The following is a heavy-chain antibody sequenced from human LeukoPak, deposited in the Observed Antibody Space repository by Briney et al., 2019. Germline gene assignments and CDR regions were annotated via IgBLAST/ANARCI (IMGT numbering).Heavy chain of an antibody. CDR3: ARVGDMVRGVIITDAFDI. CDR1: GYTFSSYG. CDR2: IIAYNGNT. J-gene: IGHJ3*02. Sequence: ASVKVSCKASGYTFSSYGISWVRQAPGQGLELMGWIIAYNGNTNYAQKLQGRVTMTTDTSTSTAYMELRSLRSDDTAVYYCARVGDMVRGVIITDAFDIWGQGTMVTVSS. V-gene: IGHV1-18*01. D-gene: IGHD3-10*01.